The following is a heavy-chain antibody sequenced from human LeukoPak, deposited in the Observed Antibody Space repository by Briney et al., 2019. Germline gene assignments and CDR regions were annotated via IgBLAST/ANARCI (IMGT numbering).Heavy chain of an antibody. CDR2: ITSSRFST. J-gene: IGHJ4*02. Sequence: GGSLRLSCAASGFTFSSHTMNWVRQAPGKGLEWVSSITSSRFSTYYADSLKGRFTISRDNAKNSLYLQMNLLRAEDTAIYYCARGVTSGWTTGYFDSWGQGTLVIVSS. V-gene: IGHV3-21*01. CDR3: ARGVTSGWTTGYFDS. CDR1: GFTFSSHT. D-gene: IGHD6-19*01.